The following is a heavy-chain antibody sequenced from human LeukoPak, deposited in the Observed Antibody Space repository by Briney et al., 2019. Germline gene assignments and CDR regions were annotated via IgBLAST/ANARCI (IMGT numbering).Heavy chain of an antibody. CDR2: ITSSSSYI. CDR1: GFTVSSYS. Sequence: GGSLRLSCAASGFTVSSYSMNWVRQAPGKGLEWVSSITSSSSYIYYADSVKGRFTIPRDNAKNSLYLQMNSLRAEDTAVYYCAREMLAAVAAQSWGQGTLVTVSS. D-gene: IGHD6-19*01. J-gene: IGHJ5*02. V-gene: IGHV3-21*01. CDR3: AREMLAAVAAQS.